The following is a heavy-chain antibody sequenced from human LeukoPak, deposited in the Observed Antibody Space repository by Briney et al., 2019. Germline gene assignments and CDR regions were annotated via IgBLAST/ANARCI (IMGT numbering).Heavy chain of an antibody. CDR2: INGSGDKT. CDR1: GFTLSNYA. Sequence: PGGSLRLSCAASGFTLSNYAMNWVRQAPGKGLEWVSSINGSGDKTYYADSVKGRFTISRDNSKNTLYLQMNSLRAEDTAVYYCAREVRPRSQWGPITYYYDSSGMYYFDYWGQGTLVTVSS. V-gene: IGHV3-23*01. D-gene: IGHD3-22*01. CDR3: AREVRPRSQWGPITYYYDSSGMYYFDY. J-gene: IGHJ4*02.